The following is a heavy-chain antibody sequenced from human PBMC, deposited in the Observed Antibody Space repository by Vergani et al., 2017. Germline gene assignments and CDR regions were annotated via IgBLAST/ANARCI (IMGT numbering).Heavy chain of an antibody. CDR2: IYYSGST. Sequence: QVQLQESGPGLVKPSQTLSLTCTVSGGSISSGDYYWSWIRQPPGKSLEWIGYIYYSGSTYYNPSLKSRVTISVDTSKNQFSLKLSSVTAADTAVYYCASELRYFDWSSSGAFDIWGQGTMVTVSS. CDR3: ASELRYFDWSSSGAFDI. D-gene: IGHD3-9*01. CDR1: GGSISSGDYY. J-gene: IGHJ3*02. V-gene: IGHV4-30-4*01.